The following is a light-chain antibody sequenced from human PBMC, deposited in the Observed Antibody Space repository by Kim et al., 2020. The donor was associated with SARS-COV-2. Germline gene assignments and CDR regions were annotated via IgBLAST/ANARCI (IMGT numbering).Light chain of an antibody. CDR3: QQYNIWPPSLT. Sequence: PGESATFSCQASEGVRNNLAWYQQKPGQAPRLLIYGAFTRAAGIPVRFSGSGSGTEFSLTISSLQPEDIGIYYCQQYNIWPPSLTFGGGTKVDIK. CDR1: EGVRNN. CDR2: GAF. J-gene: IGKJ4*01. V-gene: IGKV3-15*01.